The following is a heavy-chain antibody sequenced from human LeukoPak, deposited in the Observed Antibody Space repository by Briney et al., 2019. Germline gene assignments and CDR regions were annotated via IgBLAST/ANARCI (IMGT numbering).Heavy chain of an antibody. CDR1: GYSFTSYW. Sequence: KPGESLKISCKGSGYSFTSYWIGWVRQLPGKGLEWMGIIYPDDSDTRYSPSFQGQVPISADKSISTAYLQWSSLKASDTAMYYCARHIRGIAVGPNWFDPWGQGTLVTVSS. CDR2: IYPDDSDT. CDR3: ARHIRGIAVGPNWFDP. D-gene: IGHD6-19*01. V-gene: IGHV5-51*01. J-gene: IGHJ5*02.